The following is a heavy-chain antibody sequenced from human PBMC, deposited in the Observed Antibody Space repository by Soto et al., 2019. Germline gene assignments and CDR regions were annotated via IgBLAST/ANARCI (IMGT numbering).Heavy chain of an antibody. V-gene: IGHV1-3*05. CDR3: ARAPGGPGIAEY. CDR1: GYTFTSYA. J-gene: IGHJ4*02. D-gene: IGHD6-13*01. Sequence: QVQLVQSGAEEKKPGASVKVSCKASGYTFTSYAMKWVRQAPGQRLEWMGWINAGNGNTKYSQKLQGRVTITRDTSASTAYMELSSLRSEDTAVYYCARAPGGPGIAEYWGQGTLVTVSS. CDR2: INAGNGNT.